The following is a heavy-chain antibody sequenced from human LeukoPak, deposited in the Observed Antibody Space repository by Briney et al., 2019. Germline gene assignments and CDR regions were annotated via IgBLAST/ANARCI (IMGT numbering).Heavy chain of an antibody. CDR1: GFTFRSYS. D-gene: IGHD1-26*01. J-gene: IGHJ4*02. Sequence: GGSLRLSCAASGFTFRSYSMNSVRQAPGKGLEWVSSISSSSSYIYYADSVKGRFTISRDNAKNSLYLQMNSLRAEDTAVYYCARTLKVGASRSAGYWGQGTLVTVSS. CDR3: ARTLKVGASRSAGY. V-gene: IGHV3-21*01. CDR2: ISSSSSYI.